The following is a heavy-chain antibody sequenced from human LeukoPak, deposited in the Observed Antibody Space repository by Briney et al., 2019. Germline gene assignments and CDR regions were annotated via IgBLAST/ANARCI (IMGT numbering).Heavy chain of an antibody. Sequence: SETLSLTCTVSGGSISSYYWSWIRQPPGKGLEWIGNIYDRGSTKYNPSLKSRVTISVDTSKNQFSLRLSSVTAADTAVYYCAKCSTTCYAKSFDFWGQGTMVTVSS. V-gene: IGHV4-59*01. D-gene: IGHD2-2*01. CDR2: IYDRGST. CDR1: GGSISSYY. CDR3: AKCSTTCYAKSFDF. J-gene: IGHJ3*01.